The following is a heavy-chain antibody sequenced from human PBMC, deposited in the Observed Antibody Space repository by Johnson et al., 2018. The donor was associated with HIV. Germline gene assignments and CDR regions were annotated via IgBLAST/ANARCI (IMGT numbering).Heavy chain of an antibody. V-gene: IGHV3-30*19. D-gene: IGHD1-26*01. Sequence: QVQLVESGGGVVQPGRSLRLSCAASGFTFSNYDMHWVRQAPGKGLEWVAVISYDGNNKYYADSLKGRFTISRDNSKKTLYLQMNSLKTEDPAGYYCTTESASVGANYAFDIWGQGTMVTVSS. CDR2: ISYDGNNK. CDR1: GFTFSNYD. J-gene: IGHJ3*02. CDR3: TTESASVGANYAFDI.